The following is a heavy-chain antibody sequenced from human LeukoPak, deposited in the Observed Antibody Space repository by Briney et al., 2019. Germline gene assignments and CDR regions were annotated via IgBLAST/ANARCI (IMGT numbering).Heavy chain of an antibody. CDR1: GYSISSGYY. D-gene: IGHD3-10*01. CDR2: IYYSGST. J-gene: IGHJ4*02. CDR3: ARHRVAMVRGVKHPYFDY. V-gene: IGHV4-38-2*02. Sequence: PSETLSLTCTVSGYSISSGYYWGWIRQPPGKGLEWIGSIYYSGSTYYNPSLKSRVTISVDTSKNQFSLKLSSVTAADTAVYYCARHRVAMVRGVKHPYFDYWGQGTLVTVSS.